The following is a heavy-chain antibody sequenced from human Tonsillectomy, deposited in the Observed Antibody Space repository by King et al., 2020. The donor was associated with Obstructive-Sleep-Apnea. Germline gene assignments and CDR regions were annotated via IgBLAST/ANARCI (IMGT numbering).Heavy chain of an antibody. CDR3: AKVGDSSGYYHPSPLLPDWYFDL. Sequence: VQLVESGGGLVQPGGSLRLSCAASGFTFSSYAMSWVRQAPGKGLEWVSAISGSGGSTDYADSVKGRFTISRDNSKNTLYLQMNSLRAEDTAAYYCAKVGDSSGYYHPSPLLPDWYFDLWGRGTLVTVSS. CDR2: ISGSGGST. D-gene: IGHD3-22*01. V-gene: IGHV3-23*04. CDR1: GFTFSSYA. J-gene: IGHJ2*01.